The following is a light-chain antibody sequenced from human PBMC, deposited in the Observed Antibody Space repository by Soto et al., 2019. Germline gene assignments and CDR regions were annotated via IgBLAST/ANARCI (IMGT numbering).Light chain of an antibody. J-gene: IGKJ1*01. CDR3: QHYNSYSEA. Sequence: IQPTQSPSSLSASVGDRVTITSRASQTISSWLAWYQQKPGKAPKLLIYKASTLKSGVPSRFSGSGSGTEFTLTISSLQPDDFATYYCQHYNSYSEAFGQGTKVDIK. CDR1: QTISSW. V-gene: IGKV1-5*03. CDR2: KAS.